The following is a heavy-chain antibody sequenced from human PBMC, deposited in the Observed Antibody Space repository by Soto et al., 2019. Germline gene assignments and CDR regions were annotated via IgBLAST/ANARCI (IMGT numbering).Heavy chain of an antibody. CDR1: GFMFNDYG. V-gene: IGHV3-30*18. CDR2: ISYDVDNK. Sequence: GGSLRLSCEASGFMFNDYGMHWVRQAPGKGLDWVAVISYDVDNKYYAQSVKGRFTISRDNSKNTLFLHMDSLRREDTAVYHCVKGDFDTDAVNILDAFDFWGHVPMFPVS. D-gene: IGHD5-18*01. CDR3: VKGDFDTDAVNILDAFDF. J-gene: IGHJ3*01.